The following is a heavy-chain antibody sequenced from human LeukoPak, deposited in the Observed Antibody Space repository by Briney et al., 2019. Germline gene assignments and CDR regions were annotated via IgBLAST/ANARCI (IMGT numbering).Heavy chain of an antibody. CDR2: ISSSSSTI. Sequence: TGGSLRLSCTASGFTFSSYSMNWVRQAPGKGLEWVSYISSSSSTIYYADSVKGRFTISRDNAKNSLYLQMNSLRAEDTAVYYCARAYYGSGSVPFDYWGQGTLVTVSS. J-gene: IGHJ4*02. CDR1: GFTFSSYS. V-gene: IGHV3-48*01. CDR3: ARAYYGSGSVPFDY. D-gene: IGHD3-10*01.